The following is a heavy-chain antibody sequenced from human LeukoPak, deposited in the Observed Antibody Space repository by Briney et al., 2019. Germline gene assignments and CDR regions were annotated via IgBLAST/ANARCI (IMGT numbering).Heavy chain of an antibody. V-gene: IGHV1-69*13. CDR2: IIPISGTA. CDR3: ARENWFDP. CDR1: VGRFRQYV. J-gene: IGHJ5*02. Sequence: SVTVSHLPSVGRFRQYVLRWVGPPPARGLAGVGGIIPISGTANYAQKFQGRVTITADESTRTGYMELSSLRSEDTAVYYCARENWFDPWGQGTLVTVSS.